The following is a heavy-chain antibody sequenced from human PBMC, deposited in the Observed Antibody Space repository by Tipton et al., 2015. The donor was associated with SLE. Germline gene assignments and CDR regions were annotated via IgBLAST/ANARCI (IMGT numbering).Heavy chain of an antibody. CDR2: ISSSSRYI. Sequence: GSLRLSCTASGFTFSAYAISWIRQAPGKGLEWVSSISSSSRYIYHAESLKGRFTISRDNAKNSLYLQMNSLRVEDTAVYFCAGDDYASGITWGQGTLVTVSS. J-gene: IGHJ5*02. CDR3: AGDDYASGIT. D-gene: IGHD3-10*01. V-gene: IGHV3-21*03. CDR1: GFTFSAYA.